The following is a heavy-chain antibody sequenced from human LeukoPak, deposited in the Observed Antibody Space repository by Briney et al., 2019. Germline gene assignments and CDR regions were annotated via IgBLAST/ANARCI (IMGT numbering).Heavy chain of an antibody. D-gene: IGHD6-19*01. V-gene: IGHV3-23*01. CDR3: AKGPLTEVAGTTWDY. J-gene: IGHJ4*02. CDR2: VSGSGGNT. CDR1: GFTFSSYA. Sequence: PGGSLRLSCAASGFTFSSYAMSWVRQAPGKGLEWVSAVSGSGGNTYYADSVKGRFTISRDNSKNTLYLQMNSLRGEDAAVFYCAKGPLTEVAGTTWDYWGQGTLVTVSS.